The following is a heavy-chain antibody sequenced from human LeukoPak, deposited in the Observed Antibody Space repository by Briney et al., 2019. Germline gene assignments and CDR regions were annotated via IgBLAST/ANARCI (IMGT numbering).Heavy chain of an antibody. D-gene: IGHD4/OR15-4a*01. J-gene: IGHJ6*04. CDR3: ARGGLIDRNDYSMDV. CDR1: GYTFTSYY. V-gene: IGHV1-46*01. Sequence: ASVKVSCKASGYTFTSYYMHWVRQAPGQGLEWMGIINPSGGSTSYAQKFQGRVTMTRNTSISTAYMELSSLRSEDTAVYYCARGGLIDRNDYSMDVWGKGTTVTISS. CDR2: INPSGGST.